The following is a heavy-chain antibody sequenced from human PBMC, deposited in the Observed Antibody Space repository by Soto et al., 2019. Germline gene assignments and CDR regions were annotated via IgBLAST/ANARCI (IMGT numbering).Heavy chain of an antibody. J-gene: IGHJ4*02. Sequence: GESLKISCKGSGYSFTTYWIGWVRQMPGKGLEWMGIIYPGDSDTRYSPSFQGQVTISADKSISTAYLQRSSLKASDTAMYYCARLRYCSGGNCYGDYWGQGTLVTVSS. CDR2: IYPGDSDT. CDR1: GYSFTTYW. V-gene: IGHV5-51*01. D-gene: IGHD2-15*01. CDR3: ARLRYCSGGNCYGDY.